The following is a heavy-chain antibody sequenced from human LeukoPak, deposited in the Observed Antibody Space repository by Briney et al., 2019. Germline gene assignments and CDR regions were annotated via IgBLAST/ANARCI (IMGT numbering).Heavy chain of an antibody. CDR1: GYTFTGYY. CDR3: ARVNYGDYGY. D-gene: IGHD4-17*01. CDR2: INPNSGGT. V-gene: IGHV1-2*02. Sequence: GESLKISCKGSGYTFTGYYMHWVRQAPGQGLEWMGWINPNSGGTNYAQKFQGRVTMTRDTSISTAYMELSRLRSDDTAVYYCARVNYGDYGYWGQGTLVTVSS. J-gene: IGHJ4*02.